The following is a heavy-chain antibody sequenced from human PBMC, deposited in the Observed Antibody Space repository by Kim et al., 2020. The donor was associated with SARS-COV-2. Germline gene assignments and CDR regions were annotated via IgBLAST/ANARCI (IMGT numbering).Heavy chain of an antibody. J-gene: IGHJ6*02. CDR3: ARDGATVTTYGEYYSYYGMDV. CDR2: IIPIFGTT. Sequence: SVKVSCKASVGTFSSYAISWARQAPGQGLEWMGGIIPIFGTTNYAQKFQGRVTITADESTSTAYMELSSLRSEDTAVYYCARDGATVTTYGEYYSYYGMDVGGRGATVTVSS. CDR1: VGTFSSYA. V-gene: IGHV1-69*13. D-gene: IGHD4-17*01.